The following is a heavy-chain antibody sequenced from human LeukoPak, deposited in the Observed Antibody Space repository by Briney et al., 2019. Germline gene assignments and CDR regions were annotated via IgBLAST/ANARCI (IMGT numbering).Heavy chain of an antibody. Sequence: GASVKVSCKASGYTFTSYYMHWVRQAPGQGLEWMGIINPSGGSTSYAQKFQGRVTMTRDMSTSTVYMELSSLRSEDTAVYYCARGQKDDILTGYRGPPDYWGQGTLVTVSS. CDR2: INPSGGST. V-gene: IGHV1-46*01. CDR3: ARGQKDDILTGYRGPPDY. CDR1: GYTFTSYY. D-gene: IGHD3-9*01. J-gene: IGHJ4*02.